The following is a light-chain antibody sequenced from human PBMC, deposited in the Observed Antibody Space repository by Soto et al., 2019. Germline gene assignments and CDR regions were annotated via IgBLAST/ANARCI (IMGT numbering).Light chain of an antibody. V-gene: IGKV3-20*01. CDR3: QQDGRSPLN. CDR2: GAS. Sequence: EIVLTHSPGTLWHSSFDIATLSFRASQSVSSSYLAWYQQKPGQAPRLLIYGASSRATGIPDRFSGSGSGTDFTLTISRLEPEDFAVYYCQQDGRSPLNFGGGTKVEIK. J-gene: IGKJ4*01. CDR1: QSVSSSY.